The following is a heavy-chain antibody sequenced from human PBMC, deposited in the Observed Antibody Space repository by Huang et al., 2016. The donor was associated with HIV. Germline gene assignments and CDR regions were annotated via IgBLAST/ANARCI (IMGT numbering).Heavy chain of an antibody. V-gene: IGHV3-23*01. CDR1: GFTFNNYA. CDR2: ISGNGNKT. Sequence: EVKVLESGGGLVQPGGSLRLSCVASGFTFNNYAMSWVRQAPGKGVGWVALISGNGNKTYYADSVKGRFTISRDNSKNTVYLQMNSLRAEDAALYHCTVLLDYWGQGTPVTVSS. J-gene: IGHJ4*02. CDR3: TVLLDY.